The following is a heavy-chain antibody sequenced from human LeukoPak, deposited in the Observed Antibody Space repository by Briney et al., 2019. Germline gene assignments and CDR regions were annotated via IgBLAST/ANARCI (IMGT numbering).Heavy chain of an antibody. Sequence: GGSLRLSCTASGFTFSNYAMHWVRQAPGKGLEWVAVISYDGSNKYYADSVKGRFTISRDNSKNTLYLQMNSLRAEDTAVYYCARELDGDYEEYYFDYWGQGTLVTVSS. CDR2: ISYDGSNK. V-gene: IGHV3-30-3*01. CDR1: GFTFSNYA. J-gene: IGHJ4*02. D-gene: IGHD4-17*01. CDR3: ARELDGDYEEYYFDY.